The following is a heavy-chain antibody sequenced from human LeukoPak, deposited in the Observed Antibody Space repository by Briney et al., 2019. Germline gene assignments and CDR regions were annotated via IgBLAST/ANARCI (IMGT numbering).Heavy chain of an antibody. J-gene: IGHJ3*02. CDR3: ARSPSWYPHDAFDI. D-gene: IGHD6-13*01. Sequence: GGSLRFSCAASGFTFSGYSMNWVRQAPGKGVDWVAFVRDDGSSQKYAATVKGRFTTSRDNSKNTLSFQMNNLRPEDTAVYYCARSPSWYPHDAFDIWGQGTMVTVSS. CDR2: VRDDGSSQ. V-gene: IGHV3-30*02. CDR1: GFTFSGYS.